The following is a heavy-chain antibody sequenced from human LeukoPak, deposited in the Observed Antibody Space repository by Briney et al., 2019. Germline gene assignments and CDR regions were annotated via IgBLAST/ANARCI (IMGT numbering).Heavy chain of an antibody. CDR3: VRYYTRHSWYFDL. V-gene: IGHV3-48*03. J-gene: IGHJ2*01. D-gene: IGHD3-10*01. CDR2: ISNRGSSI. Sequence: GGSLRLSCAASGFTFSSYEMNWVRQAPGKGLEWVSYISNRGSSIYYADSVKGRFTISRDNAKSSLYLQMNSLRAKDTAVYYCVRYYTRHSWYFDLWGRGTLVTVSS. CDR1: GFTFSSYE.